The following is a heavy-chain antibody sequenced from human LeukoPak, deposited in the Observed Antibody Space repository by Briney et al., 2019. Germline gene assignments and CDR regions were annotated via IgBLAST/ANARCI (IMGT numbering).Heavy chain of an antibody. V-gene: IGHV3-23*01. D-gene: IGHD2-15*01. CDR3: AKGKDGYYYHGMDA. CDR1: GFTFRSFA. Sequence: GSLRPSCAAPGFTFRSFAVSWVRPAPEKGLEWGSVISDSGTSAYYADSVEGRFTISRDNSKNTLYLQMNSLRAEDTAIYYCAKGKDGYYYHGMDAWGQGTTVTVSS. CDR2: ISDSGTSA. J-gene: IGHJ6*02.